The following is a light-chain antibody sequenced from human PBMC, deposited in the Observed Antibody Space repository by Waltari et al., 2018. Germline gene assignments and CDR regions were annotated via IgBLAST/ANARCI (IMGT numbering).Light chain of an antibody. J-gene: IGKJ1*01. CDR2: ASS. CDR1: QNIGHY. CDR3: QHHFRLPAT. Sequence: IVLTQSPGTLPLSPGGRATHSCSASQNIGHYLPWYQQKPGQAPRLLIYASSTRAAGIPDRFSGSGSGADFSLTITRREPDDFAVYYCQHHFRLPATFGQGTKV. V-gene: IGKV3-20*01.